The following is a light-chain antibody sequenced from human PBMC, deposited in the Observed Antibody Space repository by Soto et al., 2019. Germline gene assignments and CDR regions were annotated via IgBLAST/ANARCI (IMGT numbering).Light chain of an antibody. CDR2: AAS. CDR1: QDIGNH. Sequence: DIQMTHSPSAMSASVGDRVTISCRASQDIGNHLAWFQQKPGKVPQRLIYAASSLQTGVPSRFSGSGSGTDFTLTINSLQPEDFATYYCLQHDSFPPTFGQGTRLEIX. J-gene: IGKJ5*01. CDR3: LQHDSFPPT. V-gene: IGKV1-17*03.